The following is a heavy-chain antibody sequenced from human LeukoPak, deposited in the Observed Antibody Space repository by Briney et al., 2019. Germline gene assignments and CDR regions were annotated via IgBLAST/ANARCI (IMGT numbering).Heavy chain of an antibody. V-gene: IGHV3-30*18. CDR1: GFTFSSYG. CDR3: AQDREVVTSLYYFDY. CDR2: ISYDGSNK. J-gene: IGHJ4*02. D-gene: IGHD2-21*02. Sequence: PGGSLRLSCAASGFTFSSYGMHWVRQAPVKGLEWVAVISYDGSNKYYADAVKGRFTISRDNSKNTLYLQMNSLRAEDTAVYYCAQDREVVTSLYYFDYWGQGTLVTVSS.